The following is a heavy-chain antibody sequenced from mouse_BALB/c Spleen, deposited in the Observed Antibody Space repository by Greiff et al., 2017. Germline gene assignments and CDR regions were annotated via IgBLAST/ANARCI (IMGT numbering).Heavy chain of an antibody. CDR1: GFTFTDYY. J-gene: IGHJ3*01. CDR2: IRNKANGYTT. V-gene: IGHV7-3*02. CDR3: ARDTPDWFAY. Sequence: EVHLVESGGGLVQPGGSLRLSCATSGFTFTDYYMSWVRQPPGKALEWLGFIRNKANGYTTEYSASVKGRFTISRDNSQSILYLQMNTLRAEDSATYYCARDTPDWFAYWGQGTLVTVSA.